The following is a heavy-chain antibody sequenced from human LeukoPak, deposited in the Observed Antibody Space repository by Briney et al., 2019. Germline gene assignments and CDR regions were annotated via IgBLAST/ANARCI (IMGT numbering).Heavy chain of an antibody. CDR3: AVRGAEGIDY. CDR1: GGSISSGDYY. Sequence: SETLSLTCTVSGGSISSGDYYWSWIRQPPGKGLEWIGYIYYSGSTYYNPSLKSRVTISVGTSKNQFSLKLSSVTAADTAVYYCAVRGAEGIDYWGQGTLVTVSS. V-gene: IGHV4-30-4*01. J-gene: IGHJ4*02. D-gene: IGHD3-10*01. CDR2: IYYSGST.